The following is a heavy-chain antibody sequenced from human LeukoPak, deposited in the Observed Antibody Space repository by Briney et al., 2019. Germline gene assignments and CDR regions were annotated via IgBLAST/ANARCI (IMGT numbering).Heavy chain of an antibody. CDR2: INPNSDGT. V-gene: IGHV1-2*02. Sequence: ASVKVSCKASGYTFTGYYMHWVRQAPGQGLEWMGWINPNSDGTNYAQKFQGRVTMTRDTSISTAYMELSRLRSDDTAVYYCARALGRIFCSSTSCYQHYYYYYYMDVWGKGTTVTISS. CDR3: ARALGRIFCSSTSCYQHYYYYYYMDV. CDR1: GYTFTGYY. D-gene: IGHD2-2*01. J-gene: IGHJ6*03.